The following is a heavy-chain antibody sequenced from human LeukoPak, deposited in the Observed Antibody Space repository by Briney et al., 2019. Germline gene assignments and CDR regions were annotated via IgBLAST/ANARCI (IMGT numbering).Heavy chain of an antibody. CDR3: ARVLVGPYWFDP. CDR1: GGSISSGSYY. J-gene: IGHJ5*02. V-gene: IGHV4-61*02. D-gene: IGHD2-8*02. CDR2: IYTSGST. Sequence: PSQTLSLTCTVSGGSISSGSYYWSWIRQPAGKGLEWIGRIYTSGSTNYNPSLKSRVTISVDMSKNRFSLKLSSVTAADTAVYYCARVLVGPYWFDPWGQGTLVTVSS.